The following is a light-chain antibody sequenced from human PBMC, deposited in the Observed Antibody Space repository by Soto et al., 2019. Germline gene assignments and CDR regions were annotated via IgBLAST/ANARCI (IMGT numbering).Light chain of an antibody. CDR2: AVS. J-gene: IGLJ1*01. Sequence: QSALAQPASVSGSPGQSITISCSGTSSDVGSYDHVAWYQQFPGKTPKLMIYAVSNRPSGVSNRFSGSKSGNTAPLTISGLQAEDEADYYCISYTGSSTSYVFGTGTKVT. V-gene: IGLV2-14*01. CDR3: ISYTGSSTSYV. CDR1: SSDVGSYDH.